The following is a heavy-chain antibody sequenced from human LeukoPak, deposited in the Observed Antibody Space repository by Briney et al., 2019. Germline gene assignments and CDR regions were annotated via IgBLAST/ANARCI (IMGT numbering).Heavy chain of an antibody. V-gene: IGHV4-59*01. J-gene: IGHJ6*03. D-gene: IGHD3-9*01. CDR3: ARVTGYNYYYYYYYMDV. Sequence: SETLSLTCTVAGGSISSYYWSWIRQPPGKGLEWIGYIYYSGSTNYNPSLKSRDTISVDTSKNQFSLKLSSVTAADTAVYYCARVTGYNYYYYYYYMDVWGKGTTVTISS. CDR2: IYYSGST. CDR1: GGSISSYY.